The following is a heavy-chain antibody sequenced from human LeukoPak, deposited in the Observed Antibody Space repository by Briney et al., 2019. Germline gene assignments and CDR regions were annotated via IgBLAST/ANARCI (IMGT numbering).Heavy chain of an antibody. Sequence: GGSLRLSCAASGFTFSSYSMNWVRQASGKGLEWVSSISSSSSYIYYADSVKGRFTISRDNAKNSLYLQMNSLRAEDTAVYYCARPRPQTRYREHGAFDIWGQGTMVTVSS. V-gene: IGHV3-21*01. D-gene: IGHD1/OR15-1a*01. CDR2: ISSSSSYI. J-gene: IGHJ3*02. CDR3: ARPRPQTRYREHGAFDI. CDR1: GFTFSSYS.